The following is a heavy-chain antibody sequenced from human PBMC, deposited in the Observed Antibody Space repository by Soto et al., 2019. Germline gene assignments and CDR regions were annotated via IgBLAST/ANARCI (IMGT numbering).Heavy chain of an antibody. CDR2: VAHDGTVS. V-gene: IGHV3-30*18. Sequence: QVQLVESGGGVVQPGRSLRLSCAASGFTFRSYGMHWVRQAPNKGLQWVAVVAHDGTVSYYADSVKGRFTIARDNSKNTLYLQMDSLGPDDTAVYDCAKEATMTTSVALLHWGQGTLVTVSS. J-gene: IGHJ4*02. CDR1: GFTFRSYG. CDR3: AKEATMTTSVALLH. D-gene: IGHD4-17*01.